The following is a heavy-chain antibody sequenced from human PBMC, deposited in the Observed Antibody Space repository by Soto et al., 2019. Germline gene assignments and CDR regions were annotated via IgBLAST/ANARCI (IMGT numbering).Heavy chain of an antibody. CDR2: INYFGST. Sequence: QVQLQESGPGLVKPSQTLSLTCTVSGGSISSVDYYWTWIRQPPGKGLEWIGYINYFGSTYHNPSLKSRLTISVDTSKNQFSLNLSSVTAADTAVYYCARDRGIGTAWFDPWGQGILVTVSS. CDR1: GGSISSVDYY. J-gene: IGHJ5*02. CDR3: ARDRGIGTAWFDP. V-gene: IGHV4-30-4*01. D-gene: IGHD1-7*01.